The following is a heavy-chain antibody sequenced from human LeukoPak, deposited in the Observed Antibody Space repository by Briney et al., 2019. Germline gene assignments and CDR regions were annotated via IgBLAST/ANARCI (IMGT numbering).Heavy chain of an antibody. CDR1: GFTFSSYS. CDR2: ISSSSSTI. D-gene: IGHD3-3*01. J-gene: IGHJ6*03. V-gene: IGHV3-48*01. CDR3: ARDVTIFGVVLYYYYYMDV. Sequence: PGGSLRLSCAASGFTFSSYSMNWVRQAPGKGLEWVSYISSSSSTIYYADSVKGRFTISRDNAKNSLYLQMNSLRAEDTAVYYCARDVTIFGVVLYYYYYMDVWGKGTTVTVSS.